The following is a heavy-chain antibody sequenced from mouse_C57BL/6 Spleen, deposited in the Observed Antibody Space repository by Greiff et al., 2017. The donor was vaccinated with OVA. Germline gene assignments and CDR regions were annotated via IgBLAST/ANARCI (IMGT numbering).Heavy chain of an antibody. Sequence: QVQLQQPGAELVRPGSSVKLSCKASGYTFTSYWMDWVKQRPGQGLEWIGNIYPSDSETHYNQKFKDKATLTVDKSSSTAYMQLSSLTSEDSAVYYCARRGGNYAMDYWGKGTSVTVSS. CDR1: GYTFTSYW. J-gene: IGHJ4*01. CDR2: IYPSDSET. V-gene: IGHV1-61*01. CDR3: ARRGGNYAMDY.